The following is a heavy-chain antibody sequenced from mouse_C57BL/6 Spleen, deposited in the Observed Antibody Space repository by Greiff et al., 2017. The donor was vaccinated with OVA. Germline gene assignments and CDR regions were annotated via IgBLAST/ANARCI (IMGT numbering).Heavy chain of an antibody. Sequence: QVQLQQSGAELVRPGTSVKVSCKASGYAFTNYLIEWVKQRPGQGLEWIGVINPGSGGTNYNEKFKGKATLTADKSSSTAYMQLSSLTSEDSAVYVCARAGGSAQATGFDYWGQGTTLTVSS. CDR3: ARAGGSAQATGFDY. V-gene: IGHV1-54*01. D-gene: IGHD3-2*02. CDR1: GYAFTNYL. J-gene: IGHJ2*01. CDR2: INPGSGGT.